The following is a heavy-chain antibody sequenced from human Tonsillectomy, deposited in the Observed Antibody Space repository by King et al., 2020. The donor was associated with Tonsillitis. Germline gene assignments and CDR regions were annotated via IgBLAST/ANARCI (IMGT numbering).Heavy chain of an antibody. J-gene: IGHJ3*02. Sequence: QLVQSGAEVKKPGSSVKVSCKTSGGTFSSYAIGWVRQAPGQGLEWMGRIIPVLDIVNYAQYFQGRVTITADKSTSTAYMELSSLRSEDTAGYYWARGLAVAAAFDIWGQGTMVTVSS. D-gene: IGHD6-19*01. CDR1: GGTFSSYA. V-gene: IGHV1-69*09. CDR2: IIPVLDIV. CDR3: ARGLAVAAAFDI.